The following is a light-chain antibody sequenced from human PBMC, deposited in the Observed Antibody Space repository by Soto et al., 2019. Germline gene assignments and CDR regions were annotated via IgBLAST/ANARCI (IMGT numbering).Light chain of an antibody. J-gene: IGKJ4*01. CDR1: QSISTH. Sequence: DIQMTQSPSSLSAPVGDRVTITCRASQSISTHLNWYQQKPGKAPNLLIYAASSLQSGVPSRFSGSGSGTDFTLTISSLQPEDFATYFCQQSYITPAGFGGGTKVDI. V-gene: IGKV1-39*01. CDR2: AAS. CDR3: QQSYITPAG.